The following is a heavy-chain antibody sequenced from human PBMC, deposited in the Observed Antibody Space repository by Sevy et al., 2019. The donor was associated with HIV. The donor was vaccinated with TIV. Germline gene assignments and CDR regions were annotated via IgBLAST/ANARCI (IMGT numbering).Heavy chain of an antibody. J-gene: IGHJ6*02. CDR1: GFTFSSYE. V-gene: IGHV3-33*08. CDR2: IRYDGSNK. CDR3: ARDRLGITISAEWGGGMDV. D-gene: IGHD3-3*01. Sequence: GGSLRLSCTASGFTFSSYEMNWVRQAPGKGLEWVAVIRYDGSNKYYADSVKGRFTISRDNSKNTLYLQMNSLRAEDTAVYYCARDRLGITISAEWGGGMDVWGQGTTVTVSS.